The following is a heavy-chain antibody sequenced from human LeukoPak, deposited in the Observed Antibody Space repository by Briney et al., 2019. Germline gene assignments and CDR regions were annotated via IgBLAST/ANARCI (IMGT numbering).Heavy chain of an antibody. D-gene: IGHD5-12*01. CDR3: ARESDSGCFDY. V-gene: IGHV7-4-1*02. CDR1: GYTFTSYT. J-gene: IGHJ4*02. Sequence: ASVKVSCKASGYTFTSYTMNWVRQAPGQGLEWVGWINTNTGNPMYAQVFTGRFVFSLDTSVTTAYLQISSLKAEDTAVYYCARESDSGCFDYWGQGTLVPVSS. CDR2: INTNTGNP.